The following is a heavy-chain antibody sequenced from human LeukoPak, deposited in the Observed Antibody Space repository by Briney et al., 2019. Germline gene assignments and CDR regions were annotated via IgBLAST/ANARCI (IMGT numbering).Heavy chain of an antibody. D-gene: IGHD5-18*01. CDR2: IYYTGST. Sequence: KSGGSLRLSCAVSGFTFSSYWMHWVRHAPGKGLEWIGYIYYTGSTNYNPSLKSRVTISLDTSKNQFSLKLSSVTAADTAVYYCGHTTMGNHYYYMDVWGKGTTVTVSS. J-gene: IGHJ6*03. CDR3: GHTTMGNHYYYMDV. V-gene: IGHV4-59*01. CDR1: GFTFSSYW.